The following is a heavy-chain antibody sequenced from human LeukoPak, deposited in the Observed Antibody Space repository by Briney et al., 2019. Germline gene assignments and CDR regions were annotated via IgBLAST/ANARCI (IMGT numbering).Heavy chain of an antibody. CDR2: INHSGST. V-gene: IGHV4-34*01. CDR3: ARLNSYYDILTGYYLDY. CDR1: GGSFSGYY. Sequence: SETPSLTCAVYGGSFSGYYWSWIRQPPGKGLEWIGEINHSGSTNYNPSLKSRVTISVDTSKNQFSLKLSSVTAADTAVYYCARLNSYYDILTGYYLDYWGQGTLVTVSS. J-gene: IGHJ4*02. D-gene: IGHD3-9*01.